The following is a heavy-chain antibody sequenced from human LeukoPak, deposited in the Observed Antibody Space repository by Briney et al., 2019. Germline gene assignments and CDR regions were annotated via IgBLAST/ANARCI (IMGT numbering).Heavy chain of an antibody. Sequence: GGSLRLSCAASGFTFSSYGMHWVRQAPGEGLEWVAVISYDGSNKYYADSVKGRFTISRDNSKNTLYLQMNSLRAEDTAVYYCAKGYYYDSSGYYIWGQGTLVTVSS. CDR2: ISYDGSNK. D-gene: IGHD3-22*01. V-gene: IGHV3-30*18. CDR1: GFTFSSYG. CDR3: AKGYYYDSSGYYI. J-gene: IGHJ4*02.